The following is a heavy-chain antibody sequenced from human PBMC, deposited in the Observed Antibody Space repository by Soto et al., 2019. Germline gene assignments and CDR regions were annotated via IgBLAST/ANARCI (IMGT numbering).Heavy chain of an antibody. CDR1: GFIFENFG. CDR3: AKNQGVELVPLATVDWFDP. D-gene: IGHD1-26*01. V-gene: IGHV3-23*01. J-gene: IGHJ5*02. CDR2: ISGSGFKK. Sequence: XGSLRLSCAASGFIFENFGMSWVRQAPGKGLEWISSISGSGFKKYYADSVKGRFTISRDNSKSTVYLELNNLSAEDTAVYHCAKNQGVELVPLATVDWFDPWGQGSVVTVSS.